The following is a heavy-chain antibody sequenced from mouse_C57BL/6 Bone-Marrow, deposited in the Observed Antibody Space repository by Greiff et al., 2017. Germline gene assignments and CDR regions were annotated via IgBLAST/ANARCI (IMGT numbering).Heavy chain of an antibody. CDR1: GFSLTSYG. J-gene: IGHJ4*01. CDR2: IWSGGST. CDR3: AKDGYDPYALDY. Sequence: VKLVESGPGLVQPSQSLSITCTVSGFSLTSYGVHWVRQPPGKGLEWLGVIWSGGSTDYNAAFISRLSISKDNSKRQVFFKMNSLQADDTAIYYCAKDGYDPYALDYWGQGTSGTVSA. V-gene: IGHV2-4*01. D-gene: IGHD2-2*01.